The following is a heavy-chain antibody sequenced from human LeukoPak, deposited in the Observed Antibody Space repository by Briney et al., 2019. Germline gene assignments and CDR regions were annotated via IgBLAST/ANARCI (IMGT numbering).Heavy chain of an antibody. CDR2: ISTNGGST. CDR3: ARYSMRTVTTYTFGDY. CDR1: GFTFSSYG. D-gene: IGHD4-17*01. Sequence: PGGSLRVSCAASGFTFSSYGMHWVRQAPGKGLEYVSSISTNGGSTYYANSVKGRFTISRDNSKNTLYLQMGSLRAKDTAVYYSARYSMRTVTTYTFGDYWGQGTLVTVSS. J-gene: IGHJ4*02. V-gene: IGHV3-64*01.